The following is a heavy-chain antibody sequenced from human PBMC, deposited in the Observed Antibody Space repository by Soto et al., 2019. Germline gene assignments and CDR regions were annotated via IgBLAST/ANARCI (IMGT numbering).Heavy chain of an antibody. D-gene: IGHD2-15*01. CDR3: ARGLRYCSGGSCFAVGGDAFDI. CDR1: GYTFTSYD. CDR2: MNPNSGNT. J-gene: IGHJ3*02. Sequence: SVEVSWQASGYTFTSYDSRWVRQATVQGLGWVRWMNPNSGNTGYAQKFQGRVTMTRNTSISTAYMELSSLRSEDTAVYYCARGLRYCSGGSCFAVGGDAFDIWGQGTMVTVSS. V-gene: IGHV1-8*01.